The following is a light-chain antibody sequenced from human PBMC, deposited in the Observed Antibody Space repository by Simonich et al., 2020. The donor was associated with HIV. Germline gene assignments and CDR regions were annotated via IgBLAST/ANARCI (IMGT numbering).Light chain of an antibody. CDR3: QQYNNWPPAT. CDR2: GAS. Sequence: IVMTQSPATLSVSPGERAALSCRASQSVSSNLAWYQQKPGQAPRLLIYGASTRATGIPARFSGSGSGTQFTLTISSMQSEDFAVYYGQQYNNWPPATFGGGTKVDSK. V-gene: IGKV3-15*01. CDR1: QSVSSN. J-gene: IGKJ4*01.